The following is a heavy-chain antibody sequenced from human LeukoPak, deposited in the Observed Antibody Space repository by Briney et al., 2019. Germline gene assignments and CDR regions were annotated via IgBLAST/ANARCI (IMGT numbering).Heavy chain of an antibody. Sequence: GESLKISCKGSGYSFTSYWIGWVRPMPGKGLEWMGIIYPADSDTRYSPSFQGQVTISADKSISTAYLQWSSLRASDTAMYYCARLVSSRVFDYWGQGTLVTVSS. CDR2: IYPADSDT. J-gene: IGHJ4*02. V-gene: IGHV5-51*01. CDR1: GYSFTSYW. CDR3: ARLVSSRVFDY. D-gene: IGHD3-3*01.